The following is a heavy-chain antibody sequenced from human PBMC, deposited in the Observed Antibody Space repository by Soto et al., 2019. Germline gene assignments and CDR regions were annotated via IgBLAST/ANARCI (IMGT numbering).Heavy chain of an antibody. CDR3: ARERFESDDYGGPNDS. D-gene: IGHD4-17*01. V-gene: IGHV3-33*01. J-gene: IGHJ4*02. Sequence: QVQLVESGGGVVQPGKSLRLSCAASGITFSNYGMHWVRQAPGKGLEWVAVIWYDGSHKYYADSVKGRFTSSRDNSKNTLYLQMNSLRAEDTAVYYCARERFESDDYGGPNDSWGQGTLVTVSS. CDR2: IWYDGSHK. CDR1: GITFSNYG.